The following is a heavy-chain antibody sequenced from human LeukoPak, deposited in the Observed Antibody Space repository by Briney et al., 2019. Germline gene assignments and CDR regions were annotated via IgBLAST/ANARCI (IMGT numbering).Heavy chain of an antibody. CDR2: IYTSGST. J-gene: IGHJ4*02. CDR3: ARNRVVRGVIVEVGDY. Sequence: SETLSLTCTVSGGAISSYYWSWIRQPAGQGLELIGRIYTSGSTNYNPSLKSRLTMSVDTSKNQFSLKLSSVTCADTAVYYCARNRVVRGVIVEVGDYWGQGTMVTVSS. V-gene: IGHV4-4*07. CDR1: GGAISSYY. D-gene: IGHD3-10*01.